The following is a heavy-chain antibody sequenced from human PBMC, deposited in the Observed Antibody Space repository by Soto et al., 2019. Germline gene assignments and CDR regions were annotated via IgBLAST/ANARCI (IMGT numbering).Heavy chain of an antibody. CDR2: IYYSGST. CDR3: ARANYFESSGPFDS. D-gene: IGHD3-22*01. CDR1: GGSLSSGAYY. Sequence: QVQLQESVPGLVKPSQTLSLTCTVSGGSLSSGAYYWSWIRQHPGKGLEWIGYIYYSGSTYYNPSLESRVTLSVDTSRKQFSLKVSSVTAADTAVYYCARANYFESSGPFDSWGPGTLVTVSS. J-gene: IGHJ4*02. V-gene: IGHV4-31*03.